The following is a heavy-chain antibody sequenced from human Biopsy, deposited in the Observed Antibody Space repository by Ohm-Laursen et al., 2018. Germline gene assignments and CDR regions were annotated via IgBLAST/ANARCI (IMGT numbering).Heavy chain of an antibody. Sequence: SQTLSLTCAVSGVSINGGRYYWNWIRHHPGKGLEWIGNIFYSANTYYNPSLKSRVTISVDTSKNQFSLKLGSVTAADTAVYYCAKNLAVSSYALDIWGQGTMVVVSS. J-gene: IGHJ3*02. CDR2: IFYSANT. D-gene: IGHD2/OR15-2a*01. CDR1: GVSINGGRYY. V-gene: IGHV4-31*11. CDR3: AKNLAVSSYALDI.